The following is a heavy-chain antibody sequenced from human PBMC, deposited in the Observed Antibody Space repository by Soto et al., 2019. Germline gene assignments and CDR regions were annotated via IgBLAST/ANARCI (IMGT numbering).Heavy chain of an antibody. Sequence: SETLSLTCTVSGGSISSYYWSWIRQPPGKGLEWIGYIYYSGSTNYNPSLKSRVTISVDTSKNQFSLKLSSVTAADAAVYYCARECAGDCYGWFDPWGQGTLVTVSS. J-gene: IGHJ5*02. CDR3: ARECAGDCYGWFDP. CDR1: GGSISSYY. D-gene: IGHD2-21*02. CDR2: IYYSGST. V-gene: IGHV4-59*01.